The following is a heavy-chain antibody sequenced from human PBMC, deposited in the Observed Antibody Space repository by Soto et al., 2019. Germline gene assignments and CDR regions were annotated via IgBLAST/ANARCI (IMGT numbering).Heavy chain of an antibody. Sequence: PGGSLRLSCAASGFTFSSYDMHWVRQATGKGLEWVSAIGTAGDTYYPGSVKGRFTISRENAKNSLYLQMNSLRAGDTAVYYCAREGYEKTMDVWGKGTTVTVSS. CDR3: AREGYEKTMDV. CDR1: GFTFSSYD. V-gene: IGHV3-13*01. D-gene: IGHD1-1*01. CDR2: IGTAGDT. J-gene: IGHJ6*03.